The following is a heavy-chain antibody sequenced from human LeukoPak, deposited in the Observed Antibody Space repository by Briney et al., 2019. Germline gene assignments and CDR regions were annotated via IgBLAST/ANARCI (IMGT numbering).Heavy chain of an antibody. CDR1: GFTFSSYA. CDR2: INGSGGST. CDR3: AEDLYYYDSRTYY. V-gene: IGHV3-23*01. J-gene: IGHJ4*02. Sequence: PGGSLRLSCAASGFTFSSYAMSGVRQAPGKGLEWVSAINGSGGSTYYADSVKGRFTISRDNSKNTLYLQMNNLRAEDTAVDYCAEDLYYYDSRTYYWGQGTLVTVSS. D-gene: IGHD3-22*01.